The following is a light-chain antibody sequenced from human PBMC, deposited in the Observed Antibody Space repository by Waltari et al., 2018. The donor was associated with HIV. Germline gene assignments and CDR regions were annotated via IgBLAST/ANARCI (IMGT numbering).Light chain of an antibody. CDR2: DAT. Sequence: DIQMTQSPSSLSASVGARVTITCKASQDINNCLNWYQHKPGKAPKLLIYDATNLEAGVPSRFSGSGSGTDYTFTISSLQPEDTATYYCQQYDSLPPFTFGRGTKVDI. V-gene: IGKV1-33*01. CDR1: QDINNC. J-gene: IGKJ3*01. CDR3: QQYDSLPPFT.